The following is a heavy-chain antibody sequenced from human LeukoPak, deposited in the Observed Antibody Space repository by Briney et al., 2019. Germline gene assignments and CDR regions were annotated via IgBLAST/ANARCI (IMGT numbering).Heavy chain of an antibody. D-gene: IGHD2-2*01. CDR3: ARDRYPAAREFDY. Sequence: PGGSLRLSCAASGFTFSSYSMNWVRQAPGKGLEWVSSLSSSSSYIYYADSVKGRFTISRDNAKNTLYLQMNSLRAEDTAVYYCARDRYPAAREFDYWGQGTLVTVSS. V-gene: IGHV3-21*01. CDR1: GFTFSSYS. CDR2: LSSSSSYI. J-gene: IGHJ4*02.